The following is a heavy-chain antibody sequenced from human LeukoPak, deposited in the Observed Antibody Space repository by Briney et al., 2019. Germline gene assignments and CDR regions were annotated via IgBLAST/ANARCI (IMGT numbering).Heavy chain of an antibody. J-gene: IGHJ4*02. V-gene: IGHV3-23*01. Sequence: PGGSLRLSCAASGFTFSSSAMTWVRQAPGKGLEWVSAFSATGGSPYYAESVKGRFTISRDNSKNTLYLQMNSLRAEDTAVYFCAKRGVVIRVILVGFHKEAYYFDSWGQGALVTVSS. CDR3: AKRGVVIRVILVGFHKEAYYFDS. D-gene: IGHD3-22*01. CDR2: FSATGGSP. CDR1: GFTFSSSA.